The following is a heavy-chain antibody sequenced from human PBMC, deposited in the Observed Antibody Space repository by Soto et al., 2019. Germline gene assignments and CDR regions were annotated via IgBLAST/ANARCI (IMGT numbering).Heavy chain of an antibody. CDR3: ARDSRYFDWLSPEAYYYGMGV. CDR1: GFSLSTSGMC. D-gene: IGHD3-9*01. J-gene: IGHJ6*02. CDR2: IDWDDDK. Sequence: SGPTLVNPTQTLTLTCTFSGFSLSTSGMCVSWIRQPPGKALEWLALIDWDDDKYYSTSLKTSLTISKDTSKNQVVLTMTNMDPVDTATYYCARDSRYFDWLSPEAYYYGMGVWGQGTTVTVCS. V-gene: IGHV2-70*01.